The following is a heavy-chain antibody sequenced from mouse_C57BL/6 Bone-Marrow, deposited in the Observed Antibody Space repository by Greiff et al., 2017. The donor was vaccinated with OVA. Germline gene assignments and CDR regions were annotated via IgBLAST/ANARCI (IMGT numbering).Heavy chain of an antibody. J-gene: IGHJ4*01. CDR3: ARPRGYIPYAMDY. CDR1: GYAFSSYW. Sequence: QVQLKESGAELVKPGASVKISCKASGYAFSSYWMNWVKQRPGKGLEWIGQIYPGDGDTNYNGKFKGKATLTADKSSSTAYMQLSSLTSEDSAVYFCARPRGYIPYAMDYWGQGTSVTVSS. V-gene: IGHV1-80*01. CDR2: IYPGDGDT. D-gene: IGHD3-3*01.